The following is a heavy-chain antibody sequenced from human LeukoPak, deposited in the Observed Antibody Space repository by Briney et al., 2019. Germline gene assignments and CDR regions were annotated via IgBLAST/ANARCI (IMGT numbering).Heavy chain of an antibody. CDR1: GGSFSGYY. Sequence: SETLSLTCAVYGGSFSGYYWSWIRQPPGKGLEWIGYIYTSGSTNYNPSLKSRVTISVDTSKNQFSLKLSSVTAADTAVYYSARHQYYYDSSGYYGWLDPWGQGTLVTVSS. CDR2: IYTSGST. D-gene: IGHD3-22*01. CDR3: ARHQYYYDSSGYYGWLDP. J-gene: IGHJ5*02. V-gene: IGHV4-4*09.